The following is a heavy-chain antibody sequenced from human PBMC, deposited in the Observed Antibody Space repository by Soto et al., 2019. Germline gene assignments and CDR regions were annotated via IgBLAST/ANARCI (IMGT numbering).Heavy chain of an antibody. CDR1: GYTFTSYG. Sequence: ASVKVSCKASGYTFTSYGISWVRQAPGQGLEWMGWISAYNGNTNYAQKLQGRVTMTTDTSTSTAYMELRSLRSEDTAVYYCATESGYYGSGIYGMDVWGQGTTVTVSS. CDR2: ISAYNGNT. J-gene: IGHJ6*02. CDR3: ATESGYYGSGIYGMDV. D-gene: IGHD3-10*01. V-gene: IGHV1-18*04.